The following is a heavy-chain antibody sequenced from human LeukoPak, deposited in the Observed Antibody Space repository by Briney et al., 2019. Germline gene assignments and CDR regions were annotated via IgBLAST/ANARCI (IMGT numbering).Heavy chain of an antibody. CDR3: ARDPVRYFDCGWFDP. Sequence: GRSLRLSCAASGFTFSSYSMNWVRQAPGKGLEWVSSISSSSSYIYYADSVKGRFTISRDNAKNSLYLQMNSLRAEDTAVYYCARDPVRYFDCGWFDPWGQGTLVTVSS. D-gene: IGHD3-9*01. V-gene: IGHV3-21*01. CDR1: GFTFSSYS. CDR2: ISSSSSYI. J-gene: IGHJ5*02.